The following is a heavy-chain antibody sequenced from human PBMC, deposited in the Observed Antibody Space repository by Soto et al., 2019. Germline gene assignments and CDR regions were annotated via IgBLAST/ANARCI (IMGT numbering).Heavy chain of an antibody. CDR3: ARDKSTVTTFWYFDY. CDR2: INPNSGGT. CDR1: GYTFTSYA. D-gene: IGHD4-17*01. Sequence: ASVKVSCKASGYTFTSYAMHWVRQAPGQRLEWMGWINPNSGGTNYAQKFQGWVTMTRDTSISTAYMELSRLRSDDTAVYYCARDKSTVTTFWYFDYWGQGTLVTVSS. V-gene: IGHV1-2*04. J-gene: IGHJ4*02.